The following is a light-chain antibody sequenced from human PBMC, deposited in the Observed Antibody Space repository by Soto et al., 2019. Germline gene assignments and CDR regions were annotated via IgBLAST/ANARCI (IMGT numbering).Light chain of an antibody. J-gene: IGLJ3*02. CDR2: GNR. CDR1: SSNLGAGYD. V-gene: IGLV1-40*01. Sequence: QTVVTQPPSVSGAPGQRVTLSCTGNSSNLGAGYDVHWYQQLPDAAPKLVIFGNRNRPSGVPERFSGSKSGTSASLAITGLQAEDEAHYYCQAYDYSLTASVFGGGTKLTVL. CDR3: QAYDYSLTASV.